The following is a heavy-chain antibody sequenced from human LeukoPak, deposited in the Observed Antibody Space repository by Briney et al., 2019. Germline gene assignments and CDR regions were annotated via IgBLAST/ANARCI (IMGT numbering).Heavy chain of an antibody. J-gene: IGHJ4*02. CDR2: IAHDESAT. D-gene: IGHD2-21*01. CDR3: ARLGLGVVHTAPNFDY. Sequence: GGSRRLSWAASGFNLGGYAMRWGRQTPGQGLDWLGSIAHDESATYYADSVKGRVTVSRDNSERTLFLEMSSLKLEDTAIYYCARLGLGVVHTAPNFDYWGQGILVTVSS. CDR1: GFNLGGYA. V-gene: IGHV3-30*04.